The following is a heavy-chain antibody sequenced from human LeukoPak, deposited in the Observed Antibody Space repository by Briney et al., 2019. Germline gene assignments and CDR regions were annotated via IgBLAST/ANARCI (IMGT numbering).Heavy chain of an antibody. CDR3: ARAFLIGRYYDSSGSPMGY. J-gene: IGHJ4*02. V-gene: IGHV1-8*03. CDR1: GYTFTSYD. Sequence: GASVKVSCKASGYTFTSYDIDWVRQATGQGLEWMGCMNPNSGNTGYAQKFQGRVTITRNTSISTAYMELSSLRSEDTAVYYCARAFLIGRYYDSSGSPMGYWGQGTLVTVS. D-gene: IGHD3-22*01. CDR2: MNPNSGNT.